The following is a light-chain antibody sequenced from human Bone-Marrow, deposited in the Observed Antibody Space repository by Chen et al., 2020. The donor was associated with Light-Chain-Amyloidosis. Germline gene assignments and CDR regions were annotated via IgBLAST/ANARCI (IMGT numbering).Light chain of an antibody. CDR1: QTISSNY. Sequence: EIVLTQSPGTLSLSPGEGANLSCRASQTISSNYLTWYQQKFGQAPRLLMYGSSSRATGIPDRVTGSGSGTDFTLTINRLEPEDFAMYYWQQYGTSPLTFGGGTKVEIK. J-gene: IGKJ4*01. V-gene: IGKV3-20*01. CDR2: GSS. CDR3: QQYGTSPLT.